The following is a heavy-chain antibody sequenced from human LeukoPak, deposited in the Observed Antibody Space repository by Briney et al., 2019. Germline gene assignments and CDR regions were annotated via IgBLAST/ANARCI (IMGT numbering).Heavy chain of an antibody. V-gene: IGHV1-69*13. Sequence: SVKVSCKASGGTFSSYAISWVRQAPGQGLEWMGGIIPIFGTANYAQKFQGRVTITADESTSTAYMELSSLRSEDTAVYYCASTYYYGSGSYYYYYYMDVWGKGTTATISS. J-gene: IGHJ6*03. D-gene: IGHD3-10*01. CDR1: GGTFSSYA. CDR2: IIPIFGTA. CDR3: ASTYYYGSGSYYYYYYMDV.